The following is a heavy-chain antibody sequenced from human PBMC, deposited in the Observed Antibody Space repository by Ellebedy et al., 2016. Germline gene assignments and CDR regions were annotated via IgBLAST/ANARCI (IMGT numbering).Heavy chain of an antibody. D-gene: IGHD3-10*01. V-gene: IGHV4-39*01. CDR3: ARHGAGTVFYNWFDP. J-gene: IGHJ5*02. Sequence: SETLSLXXSVSGDSISSSSTYYWGWIRQPPGKGLEWIGSLYYSGSTYYNPSLKSRVTISVDTSKNQFSLKLTSVTAADTAVYYCARHGAGTVFYNWFDPWGQGTLVTVSS. CDR1: GDSISSSSTYY. CDR2: LYYSGST.